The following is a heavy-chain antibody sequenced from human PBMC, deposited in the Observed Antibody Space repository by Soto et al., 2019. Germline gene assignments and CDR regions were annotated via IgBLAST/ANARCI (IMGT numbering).Heavy chain of an antibody. CDR3: ARLYYYDSSGYYEKRDY. J-gene: IGHJ4*02. Sequence: GEALKISCKGSGYSFTSYWIGWVRQMPGKVLEWMGIIYPGDSDTRYSPSFQGQVTISADKSISTAYLQWSSLKASDTAMYYCARLYYYDSSGYYEKRDYWGQGXLVTVSS. CDR2: IYPGDSDT. CDR1: GYSFTSYW. V-gene: IGHV5-51*01. D-gene: IGHD3-22*01.